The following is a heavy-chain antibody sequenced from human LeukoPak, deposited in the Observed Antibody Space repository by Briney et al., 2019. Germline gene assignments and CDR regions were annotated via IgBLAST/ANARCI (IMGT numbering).Heavy chain of an antibody. CDR1: GFTFSSYW. V-gene: IGHV3-7*01. CDR2: IKQDGSEK. Sequence: GGSLRLSCAVSGFTFSSYWMSWVRQAPGKGLEWVANIKQDGSEKHYVDSLKGRFTISRDNAKNSLYLQMNSLRAEDTAVYYCARDGSNQGRGFDYWGLGTLVTVSS. D-gene: IGHD1-26*01. CDR3: ARDGSNQGRGFDY. J-gene: IGHJ4*02.